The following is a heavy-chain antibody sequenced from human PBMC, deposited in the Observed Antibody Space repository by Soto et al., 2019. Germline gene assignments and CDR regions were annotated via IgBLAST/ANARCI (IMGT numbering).Heavy chain of an antibody. D-gene: IGHD4-4*01. V-gene: IGHV5-51*01. Sequence: PGESLKISCKGSGYSFTSYWIGWVRQMPGKGLEWMGIIYPGDSATRYSPSFQGQVTISADQSISTAYLQWSSLKASDTAMYYCARLTGLATVTTAYYYYYYMDVWGKGTTVTVSS. CDR1: GYSFTSYW. CDR2: IYPGDSAT. J-gene: IGHJ6*03. CDR3: ARLTGLATVTTAYYYYYYMDV.